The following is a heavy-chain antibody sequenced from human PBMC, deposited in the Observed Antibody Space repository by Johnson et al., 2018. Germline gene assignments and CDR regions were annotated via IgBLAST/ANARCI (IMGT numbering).Heavy chain of an antibody. CDR2: IKQDGSEK. V-gene: IGHV3-7*01. CDR3: AGDSLWFGDLSGYYMDV. J-gene: IGHJ6*03. CDR1: GFTFSSYW. Sequence: VQLVESGGGLVQPGGSLRLSCAASGFTFSSYWMSWVRQAPGKGLEWVANIKQDGSEKYYVDSVKGRFTSSRDNAKNSRYLQMNSRGAEDTAVYYCAGDSLWFGDLSGYYMDVWGKGTTVTVSS. D-gene: IGHD3-10*01.